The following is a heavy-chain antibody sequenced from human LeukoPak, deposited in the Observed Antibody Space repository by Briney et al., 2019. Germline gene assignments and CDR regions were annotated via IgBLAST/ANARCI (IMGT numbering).Heavy chain of an antibody. V-gene: IGHV4-4*08. CDR2: FHNSGTS. D-gene: IGHD3-3*01. Sequence: SGTLSLTCTVPDDSISDYYRGWIRQPPGKGLEWIGYFHNSGTSTYNPSLKSRVTISVDTSKNQFSLKLSSVTAADTAVYYCARETGILEWLYYMDVWGKGTTVTVSS. J-gene: IGHJ6*03. CDR1: DDSISDYY. CDR3: ARETGILEWLYYMDV.